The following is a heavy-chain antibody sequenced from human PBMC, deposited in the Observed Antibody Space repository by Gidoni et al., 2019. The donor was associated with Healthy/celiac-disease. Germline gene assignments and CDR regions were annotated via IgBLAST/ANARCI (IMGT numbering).Heavy chain of an antibody. V-gene: IGHV4-31*03. J-gene: IGHJ3*02. D-gene: IGHD4-17*01. CDR2: IYYSGST. CDR1: GCSISRGGYY. Sequence: QVHLQESGPGLVKPSPTLSLTCTVSGCSISRGGYYRSWLRQHPGKGLEWIGDIYYSGSTYYNPSLKRRVTRSVDTSKNQFSLKLSSVTAADTAVYYCARDPDYGDQKDAFDIWGQGTMVTVSS. CDR3: ARDPDYGDQKDAFDI.